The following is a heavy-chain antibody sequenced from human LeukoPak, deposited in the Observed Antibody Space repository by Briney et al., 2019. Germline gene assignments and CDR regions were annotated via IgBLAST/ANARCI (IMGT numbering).Heavy chain of an antibody. V-gene: IGHV3-23*01. CDR2: ISGSGGST. D-gene: IGHD5-18*01. J-gene: IGHJ4*02. CDR3: AKEGKTPMAFDY. CDR1: GFTFSSYI. Sequence: QPGGSLRLSCAASGFTFSSYIMSWVRQAPGKGLEWVSGISGSGGSTSYADSVRGRFTISRDKSKNTLYLQMNSLRAEDTAVYYCAKEGKTPMAFDYWGQGTLVTVSS.